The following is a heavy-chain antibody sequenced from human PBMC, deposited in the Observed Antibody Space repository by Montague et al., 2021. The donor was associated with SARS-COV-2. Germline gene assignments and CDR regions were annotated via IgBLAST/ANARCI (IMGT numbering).Heavy chain of an antibody. CDR3: AADYGERDWFDP. V-gene: IGHV4-39*01. D-gene: IGHD4-17*01. J-gene: IGHJ5*02. CDR2: IYYSGST. Sequence: SETLSLTCTVSGGSISSSSYYWGWIRPPPGRGLEWIGSIYYSGSTYYNPSLKSRVTISVDTSKNQFSLKLSSVTAADTAVYYCAADYGERDWFDPWGQGTLVTVSS. CDR1: GGSISSSSYY.